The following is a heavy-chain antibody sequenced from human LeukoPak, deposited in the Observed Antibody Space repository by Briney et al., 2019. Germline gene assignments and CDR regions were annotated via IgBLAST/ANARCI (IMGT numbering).Heavy chain of an antibody. CDR1: GFSFSSYW. D-gene: IGHD6-13*01. CDR3: ARNLYPYSSSWYGGDY. Sequence: PGGSLRLSCEGSGFSFSSYWMTWVRLSPGKGPEWVANIKQDESERYTVDSVKGRFTISRDNAKNSVYLHMNSLRAEDTAVYYCARNLYPYSSSWYGGDYWGQGTLVTVSS. J-gene: IGHJ4*02. CDR2: IKQDESER. V-gene: IGHV3-7*01.